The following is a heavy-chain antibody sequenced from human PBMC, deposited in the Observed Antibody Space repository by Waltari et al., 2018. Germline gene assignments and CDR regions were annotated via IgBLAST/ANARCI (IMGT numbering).Heavy chain of an antibody. J-gene: IGHJ3*02. CDR3: ARGLLFDAFDI. CDR1: GVTFSSSD. D-gene: IGHD2-15*01. Sequence: EVQLVEYGGGLVQPGGSLRLSCAASGVTFSSSDMHWVRQATGKGLEWVSAIGTAGDTYYPGSVKGRFTISRENAKNSLYLQMNSLRAGDTAVYYCARGLLFDAFDIWGQGTMVTVSS. CDR2: IGTAGDT. V-gene: IGHV3-13*01.